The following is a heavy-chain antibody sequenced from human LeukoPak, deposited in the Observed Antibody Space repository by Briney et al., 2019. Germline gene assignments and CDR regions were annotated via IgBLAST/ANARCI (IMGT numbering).Heavy chain of an antibody. V-gene: IGHV3-74*01. CDR3: ARDFIAAAGTDCYYGMDV. D-gene: IGHD6-13*01. J-gene: IGHJ6*02. CDR2: INSGGSST. Sequence: PGGSLRLSCAASGFTFSSYWMHWVRQAPWKGLVWVSRINSGGSSTSYADSVKGRFTISRDNAKNTLYLQMNSLRAEDTAVYYCARDFIAAAGTDCYYGMDVWGQGTTVTVSS. CDR1: GFTFSSYW.